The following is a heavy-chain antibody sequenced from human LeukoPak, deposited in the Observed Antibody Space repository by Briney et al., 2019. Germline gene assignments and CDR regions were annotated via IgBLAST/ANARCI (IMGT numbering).Heavy chain of an antibody. CDR3: ARVPIHYYYDSSGLGDY. Sequence: GGSLRLSCAASGLTFSNYAMSWVRQAPGKGLEWVSAISGSGASTYYADSVKGRFTISRDNSKNTLYLQMNSLRAEDTAVYYCARVPIHYYYDSSGLGDYWGQGTLVTVSS. CDR1: GLTFSNYA. CDR2: ISGSGAST. D-gene: IGHD3-22*01. J-gene: IGHJ4*02. V-gene: IGHV3-23*01.